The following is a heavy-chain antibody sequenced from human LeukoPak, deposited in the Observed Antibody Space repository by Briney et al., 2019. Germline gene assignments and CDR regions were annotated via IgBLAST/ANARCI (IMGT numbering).Heavy chain of an antibody. CDR1: GGSISSGGYY. D-gene: IGHD3-10*01. J-gene: IGHJ4*02. Sequence: PSQTLSLTCTVSGGSISSGGYYWSWIRQHPGKGLEWIGYIYYSGSTYYNPSLKSRVTISVDTSKNQFSLKLSSVTAADTAVYYCARAAGVGPYGSGDTTDYWGQGQLVTVSS. CDR3: ARAAGVGPYGSGDTTDY. V-gene: IGHV4-31*03. CDR2: IYYSGST.